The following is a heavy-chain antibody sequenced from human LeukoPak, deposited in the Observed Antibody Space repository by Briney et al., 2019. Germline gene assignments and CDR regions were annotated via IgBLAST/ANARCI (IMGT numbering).Heavy chain of an antibody. CDR2: IYHSGTT. D-gene: IGHD3-16*02. Sequence: SETLSLTCAVSGGSIISSNWWSWVRQPPGKGLEWIGEIYHSGTTNYNPSLKSRVTISVDRSKNQFSLNLNSVTAADTAVYYCARLIYDYVWGSYRSEGYYFDYWGQGTLVTVSS. CDR1: GGSIISSNW. CDR3: ARLIYDYVWGSYRSEGYYFDY. V-gene: IGHV4-4*02. J-gene: IGHJ4*02.